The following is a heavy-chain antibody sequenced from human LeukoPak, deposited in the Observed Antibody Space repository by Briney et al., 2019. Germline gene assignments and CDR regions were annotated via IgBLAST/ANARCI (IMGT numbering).Heavy chain of an antibody. Sequence: GGSLRLSCAASGFTFTHYWMHWVRQAPGKGLVWVSHINSVGSNSTYADSVQGRFTISRDNAKNTLYLQMNSLRAEDTAVYYCARAHGLAVVVPTDWGQGTLVTVSS. CDR2: INSVGSNS. J-gene: IGHJ4*02. CDR3: ARAHGLAVVVPTD. D-gene: IGHD2-2*01. V-gene: IGHV3-74*01. CDR1: GFTFTHYW.